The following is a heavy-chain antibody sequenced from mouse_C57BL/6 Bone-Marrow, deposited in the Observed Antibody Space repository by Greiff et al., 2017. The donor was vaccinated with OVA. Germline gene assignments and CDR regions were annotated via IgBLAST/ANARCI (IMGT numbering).Heavy chain of an antibody. V-gene: IGHV1-42*01. Sequence: EVKLMESGPELVKPGASVKISCKASGYSFTGYYMNWVKQSPEKSLEWIGEINPSTGGTTYNQKFKAKATLTVDKSSSTAYMQLKSLTSEDSAVYYCARGETSPFAYWGQGTLVTVSA. CDR3: ARGETSPFAY. CDR1: GYSFTGYY. D-gene: IGHD2-13*01. J-gene: IGHJ3*01. CDR2: INPSTGGT.